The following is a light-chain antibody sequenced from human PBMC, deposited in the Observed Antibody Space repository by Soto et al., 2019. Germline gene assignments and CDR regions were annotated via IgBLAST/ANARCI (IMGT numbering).Light chain of an antibody. Sequence: DFVMTQTPLSLSLAPGQPASIFCESSQSLLHITGETFLFWYLXKPGQSPQLXIYEVSTRVSGVPDRFSGSGSGTDFTLEISRVQTDDVAIYYCMQSTQLPPTFGQGTRLEIK. CDR1: QSLLHITGETF. V-gene: IGKV2D-29*02. CDR3: MQSTQLPPT. CDR2: EVS. J-gene: IGKJ5*01.